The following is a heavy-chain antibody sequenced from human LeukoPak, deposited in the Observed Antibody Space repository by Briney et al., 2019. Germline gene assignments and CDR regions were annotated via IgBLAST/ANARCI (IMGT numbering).Heavy chain of an antibody. J-gene: IGHJ4*02. Sequence: GGSLRLSCAASGSTLSSNWMSWVRQAPGKGLEWVANVKQDGSEKYYVDSVKGRFTISRDNAKNSLYLQMNSLRAEDTAVYYCARDGCGGDCYHTYFDYWGQGTLVTVSS. CDR1: GSTLSSNW. CDR3: ARDGCGGDCYHTYFDY. CDR2: VKQDGSEK. D-gene: IGHD2-21*01. V-gene: IGHV3-7*01.